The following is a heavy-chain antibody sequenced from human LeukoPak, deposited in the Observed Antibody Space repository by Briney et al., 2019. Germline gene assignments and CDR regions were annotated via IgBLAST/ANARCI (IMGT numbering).Heavy chain of an antibody. CDR3: ARGGRSGDYVWGSYRQNLDAFDI. V-gene: IGHV1-2*02. Sequence: ASVKVSCKASGYTFTGYHMHWVRQAPGQGLEWMGYIHPNSGATNYAQKFQGRVTMTRDTSISTAYMELSRLRSDDTAVYYCARGGRSGDYVWGSYRQNLDAFDIWGQGTMVTVSS. J-gene: IGHJ3*02. CDR1: GYTFTGYH. D-gene: IGHD3-16*02. CDR2: IHPNSGAT.